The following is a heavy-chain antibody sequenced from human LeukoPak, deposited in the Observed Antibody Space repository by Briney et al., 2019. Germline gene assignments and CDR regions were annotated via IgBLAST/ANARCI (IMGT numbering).Heavy chain of an antibody. CDR1: GFSVTSNH. CDR3: ASFLVDIAAHLPYYYYYGMDV. CDR2: IYTGGIT. V-gene: IGHV3-66*01. J-gene: IGHJ6*02. Sequence: GGSLRLSCAASGFSVTSNHMNWVRQAPGKGLEWVSIIYTGGITHYADSLKDRFTISRDDSINTLYLQMNSLRAEDTAVYYCASFLVDIAAHLPYYYYYGMDVWGQGTTVTVSS. D-gene: IGHD5-12*01.